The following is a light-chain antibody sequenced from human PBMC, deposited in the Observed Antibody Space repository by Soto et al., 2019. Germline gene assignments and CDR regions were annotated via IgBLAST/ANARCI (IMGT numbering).Light chain of an antibody. Sequence: QPVLTQSPSASASLGASVKLTCTLSSGHSSYAIAWHQQQPEKGPRYLMKLNSDGSHSKGDGIPDRFSGSSSGAERYLTISILQSEDEADYYGQTWGTGILVFGGGTQLTVL. V-gene: IGLV4-69*01. CDR3: QTWGTGILV. CDR2: LNSDGSH. CDR1: SGHSSYA. J-gene: IGLJ2*01.